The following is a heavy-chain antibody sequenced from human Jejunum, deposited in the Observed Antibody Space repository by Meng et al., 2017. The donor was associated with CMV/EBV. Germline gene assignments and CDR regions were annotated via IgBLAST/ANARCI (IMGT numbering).Heavy chain of an antibody. CDR3: ARGRNSAFDH. CDR1: A. Sequence: AWNWIRLSTSRGLEWLGRTYCESQSYTDYAVSVRSRITINPDTSKNQFSLQLNSVTPEDTAVYYCARGRNSAFDHWGQGILVTVSS. J-gene: IGHJ4*02. CDR2: TYCESQSYT. V-gene: IGHV6-1*01. D-gene: IGHD4-23*01.